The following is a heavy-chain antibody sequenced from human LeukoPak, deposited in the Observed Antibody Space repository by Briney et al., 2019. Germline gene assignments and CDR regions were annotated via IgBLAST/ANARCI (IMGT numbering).Heavy chain of an antibody. CDR2: IYYSGST. Sequence: PSETLSLTCTVSSGSISSYYWSWIRQPPGQGLEWIGYIYYSGSTNYNPSLKSRVTISVDTSKNQFSLKLSSVTAADTAVYYCARSYYDFWSGYYKYWGQGTLVTVSS. CDR3: ARSYYDFWSGYYKY. CDR1: SGSISSYY. J-gene: IGHJ4*02. D-gene: IGHD3-3*01. V-gene: IGHV4-59*08.